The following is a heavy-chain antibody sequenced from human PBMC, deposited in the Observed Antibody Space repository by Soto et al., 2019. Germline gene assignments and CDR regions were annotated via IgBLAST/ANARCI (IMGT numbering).Heavy chain of an antibody. CDR3: AKDPLIAAAGYDAFDI. CDR1: GFTFSSYA. D-gene: IGHD6-13*01. CDR2: ISGSGGST. Sequence: GGSLRLSCAASGFTFSSYAMSWVRQAPGKGLEWVSAISGSGGSTYYADSVKGRFTISRDNSKNTLYLQMNSLRAEDTAVYYCAKDPLIAAAGYDAFDIWGQGTMVTVSS. J-gene: IGHJ3*02. V-gene: IGHV3-23*01.